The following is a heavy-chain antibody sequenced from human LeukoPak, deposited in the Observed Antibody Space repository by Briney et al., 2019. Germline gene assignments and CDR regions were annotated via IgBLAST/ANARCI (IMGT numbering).Heavy chain of an antibody. CDR3: ARAGRHSIAVAGTLRYYYGMDV. J-gene: IGHJ6*02. D-gene: IGHD6-19*01. V-gene: IGHV3-74*01. Sequence: GGSLRLSCAASGFTFSSYAMHWVRQAPGKGLVWVSRINSDGSSTSYADSVKGRFTISRDNAKNTLYLQMSSLRAEDTAVYYCARAGRHSIAVAGTLRYYYGMDVWGQGTTVTVSS. CDR2: INSDGSST. CDR1: GFTFSSYA.